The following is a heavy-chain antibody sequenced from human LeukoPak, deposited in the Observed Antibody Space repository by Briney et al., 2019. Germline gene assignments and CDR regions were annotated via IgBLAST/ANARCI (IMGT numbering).Heavy chain of an antibody. J-gene: IGHJ4*02. V-gene: IGHV3-23*01. Sequence: GGSLRLSCAVSGFTFSTYGMSWVRQTPGKGLEWVSAIGGSGAATFYADSVKGRFTISRDNAQNSLYLQMNSLRDEDTAVYYCARDRHGDYASEYWGQGTLVTVSS. CDR1: GFTFSTYG. CDR2: IGGSGAAT. D-gene: IGHD4-17*01. CDR3: ARDRHGDYASEY.